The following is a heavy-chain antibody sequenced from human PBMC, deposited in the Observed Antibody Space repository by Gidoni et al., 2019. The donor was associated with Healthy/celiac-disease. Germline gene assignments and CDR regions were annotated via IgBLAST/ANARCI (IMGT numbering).Heavy chain of an antibody. D-gene: IGHD6-13*01. CDR1: GGSLSSGSYY. Sequence: QVQLQESGPGLVKPSQTLSLTSTVSGGSLSSGSYYWRWIRQPAGKGLEWMGRIYTSGSTNYNPSLKSRVTISVDTSKNQFSLKLSSVTAADTAVYYCARDSSSWYGYFQHWGQGTLVTVSS. J-gene: IGHJ1*01. V-gene: IGHV4-61*02. CDR2: IYTSGST. CDR3: ARDSSSWYGYFQH.